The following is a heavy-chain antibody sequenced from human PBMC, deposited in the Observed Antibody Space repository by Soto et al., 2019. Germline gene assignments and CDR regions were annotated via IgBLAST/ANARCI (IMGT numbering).Heavy chain of an antibody. Sequence: QVQLVQSGAEVKKPGSSVKVSCTASGGTFSSYAISWVRQAPGQGLEWMGGIIPIFGTANYAQKFQGRVTITADESTSTAYMELSSLRSEDTAVYYCAITSYYDILTGQGQFDYWGQGTLVTVSS. J-gene: IGHJ4*02. V-gene: IGHV1-69*01. CDR2: IIPIFGTA. D-gene: IGHD3-9*01. CDR3: AITSYYDILTGQGQFDY. CDR1: GGTFSSYA.